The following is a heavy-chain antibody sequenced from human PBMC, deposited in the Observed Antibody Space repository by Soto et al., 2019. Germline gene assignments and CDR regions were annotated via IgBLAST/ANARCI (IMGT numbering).Heavy chain of an antibody. D-gene: IGHD3-3*01. V-gene: IGHV3-23*01. CDR1: GLSFTSNG. J-gene: IGHJ4*02. CDR2: ISSTGGDT. CDR3: AEVITIYGVAGVSHYFDY. Sequence: WSLRLSCAASGLSFTSNGLSWVRQAPGKXLEWVSTISSTGGDTYYADSVEGRFTISRDNSKNSLYLHMNSLRADDTAVYNSAEVITIYGVAGVSHYFDYWGQGARVTVSS.